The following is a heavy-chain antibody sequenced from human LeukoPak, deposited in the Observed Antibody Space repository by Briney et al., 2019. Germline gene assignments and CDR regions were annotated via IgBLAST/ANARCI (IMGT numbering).Heavy chain of an antibody. CDR2: TSSSSSYT. V-gene: IGHV3-11*06. CDR3: ARRSYSSGYYFDY. J-gene: IGHJ4*02. CDR1: GFTFSDYY. Sequence: GGSLRLSCAASGFTFSDYYMSWIRQAPGKGLEWVSYTSSSSSYTNYADSVKGRFTISRDNAKNSLYLQMNSLRAEDTAVYYCARRSYSSGYYFDYWGQGTLVTVSS. D-gene: IGHD6-19*01.